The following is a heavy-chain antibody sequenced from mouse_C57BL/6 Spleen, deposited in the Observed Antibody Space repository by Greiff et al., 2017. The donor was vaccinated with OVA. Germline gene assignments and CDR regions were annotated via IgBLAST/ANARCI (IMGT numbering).Heavy chain of an antibody. CDR2: IYPGDGDT. V-gene: IGHV1-82*01. Sequence: VKLQESGPELVKPGAPGKISCKASGYAFSSSWLNWVKQRPGKGLEWIGRIYPGDGDTNYNGKFKGKATLTADKSSSTAYMQLSSLTSEDSAVYFCARDYGSSYWYFDVWGTGTTVTVSS. CDR3: ARDYGSSYWYFDV. D-gene: IGHD1-1*01. J-gene: IGHJ1*03. CDR1: GYAFSSSW.